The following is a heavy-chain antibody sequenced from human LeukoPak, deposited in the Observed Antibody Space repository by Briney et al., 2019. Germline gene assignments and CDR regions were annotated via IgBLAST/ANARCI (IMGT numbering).Heavy chain of an antibody. D-gene: IGHD6-13*01. J-gene: IGHJ4*02. V-gene: IGHV3-30-3*01. CDR3: ARDPGSSSWYTYFDY. Sequence: GGSLRLSCAASGFTFSSYAMHWVRQAPGKGLEWVAVISYDGSNKYYADSVKGRFTISGDNSKNTLYLQMNSLRAEDTAVYYCARDPGSSSWYTYFDYWGQGTLVTVSS. CDR1: GFTFSSYA. CDR2: ISYDGSNK.